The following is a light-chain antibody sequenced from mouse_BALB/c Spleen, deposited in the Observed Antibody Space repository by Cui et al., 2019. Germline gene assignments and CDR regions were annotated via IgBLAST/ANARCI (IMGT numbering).Light chain of an antibody. CDR3: QQHYSTPWT. J-gene: IGKJ1*01. CDR1: QDVSTA. CDR2: WAS. V-gene: IGKV6-25*01. Sequence: DIVMTHSPKFMSTPVGDRVSITCKASQDVSTAVAWYQQKPGQSPKLLIYWASTRHTGVPDRFTGSGSGTDYTLTVSSVQAEDLALYYCQQHYSTPWTFGGGTKLEIK.